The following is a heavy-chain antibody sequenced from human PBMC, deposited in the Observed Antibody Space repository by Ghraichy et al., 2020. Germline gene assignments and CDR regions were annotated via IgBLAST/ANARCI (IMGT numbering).Heavy chain of an antibody. CDR3: ARVDKAGATYYYYMDV. J-gene: IGHJ6*03. D-gene: IGHD1-26*01. V-gene: IGHV3-7*03. Sequence: GGSLRLSCAASGFSFSTYWMSWVRQAPGKGLEWVANIKQDGSEKYYVDSVKGRFTISRDNAKNSLYLQMNSLRAEDTAVYYCARVDKAGATYYYYMDVWGKGTTVTVS. CDR1: GFSFSTYW. CDR2: IKQDGSEK.